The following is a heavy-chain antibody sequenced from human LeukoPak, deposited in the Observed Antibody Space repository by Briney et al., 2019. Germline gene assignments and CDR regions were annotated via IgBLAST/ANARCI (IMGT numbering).Heavy chain of an antibody. Sequence: GGSLRLSCAASGFRLSGYWMSWVRQAPGKRPEWVASIYQDGSVELYVDSVKGRFTISRDNAKNALYLQLNSLRAEDTAVYYCARDVRPDHDSGSYSQFDHWGQGTLVTVSS. D-gene: IGHD3-10*01. CDR1: GFRLSGYW. CDR2: IYQDGSVE. J-gene: IGHJ4*02. V-gene: IGHV3-7*01. CDR3: ARDVRPDHDSGSYSQFDH.